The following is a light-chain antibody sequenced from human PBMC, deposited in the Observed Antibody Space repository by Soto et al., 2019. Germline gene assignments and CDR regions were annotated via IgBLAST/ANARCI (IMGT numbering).Light chain of an antibody. CDR1: SSDVGGYNY. V-gene: IGLV2-14*01. Sequence: QSVLTQPASVSGSPGQSITISCTGTSSDVGGYNYVSWYQQHPGKAPKLMIYDVSNRPSGVSNRFSGSKSGNTASLTISGLQAEDEADYYCSSYTSSSTPNWEFGGGTKLTVL. CDR2: DVS. J-gene: IGLJ3*02. CDR3: SSYTSSSTPNWE.